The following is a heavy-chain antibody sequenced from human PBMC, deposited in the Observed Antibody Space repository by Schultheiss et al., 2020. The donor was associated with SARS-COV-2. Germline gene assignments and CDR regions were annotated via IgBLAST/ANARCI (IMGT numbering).Heavy chain of an antibody. V-gene: IGHV4-31*11. J-gene: IGHJ4*02. Sequence: SQTLSLTCAVYGGSFSGYYWSWIRQHPGKGLEWIGYIYYSGSTYYNPSLKSRVTISVDTSKNQFSLKLSSVTAADTAVYYCARDNGYEYSSSWYLYWGQGTLVTVSS. CDR1: GGSFSGYY. CDR2: IYYSGST. D-gene: IGHD6-13*01. CDR3: ARDNGYEYSSSWYLY.